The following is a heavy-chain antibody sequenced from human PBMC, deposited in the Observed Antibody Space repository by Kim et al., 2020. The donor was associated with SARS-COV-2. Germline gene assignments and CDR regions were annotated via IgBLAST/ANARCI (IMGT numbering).Heavy chain of an antibody. CDR2: ISSSSSYI. V-gene: IGHV3-21*01. Sequence: GGSLRLSCAASGFTFSSYSMNWVRQAPGKGLEWVSSISSSSSYIYYADSVKGRFTISRDNAKNSLYLQMNSLRAEDTAVYYCARDRGYYDSSGYYYPLERALLDGMDVWGQGTTVTFSS. D-gene: IGHD3-22*01. CDR3: ARDRGYYDSSGYYYPLERALLDGMDV. J-gene: IGHJ6*02. CDR1: GFTFSSYS.